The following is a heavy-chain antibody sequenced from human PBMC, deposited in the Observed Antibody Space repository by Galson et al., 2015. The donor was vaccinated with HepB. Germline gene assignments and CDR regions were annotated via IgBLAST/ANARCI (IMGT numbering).Heavy chain of an antibody. V-gene: IGHV1-69*13. CDR2: IIPIFGTA. CDR1: GGTFSSYA. Sequence: SVKVSCKASGGTFSSYAISWVRQAPGQGLEWMGGIIPIFGTANYAQKFQGRVTITADESTSTAYMELSSLRSEDTAVYYCASQMATNLNGRSYWYFDLWAVAPWSLSPQ. CDR3: ASQMATNLNGRSYWYFDL. J-gene: IGHJ2*01. D-gene: IGHD5-24*01.